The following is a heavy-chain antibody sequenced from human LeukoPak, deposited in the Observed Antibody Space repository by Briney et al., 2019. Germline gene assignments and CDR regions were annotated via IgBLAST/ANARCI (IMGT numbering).Heavy chain of an antibody. Sequence: GGSLRLSCAASGFTFSSCGMHWVRQAPGKGLEWVAVIWYDGSIKFYVDSVKGRFTISRDNSKNTLYLQMNSLRAEDTAVYYCARDPITAAGSKDGMDVWGQGTTVTVSS. V-gene: IGHV3-33*01. CDR2: IWYDGSIK. J-gene: IGHJ6*02. CDR3: ARDPITAAGSKDGMDV. CDR1: GFTFSSCG. D-gene: IGHD6-13*01.